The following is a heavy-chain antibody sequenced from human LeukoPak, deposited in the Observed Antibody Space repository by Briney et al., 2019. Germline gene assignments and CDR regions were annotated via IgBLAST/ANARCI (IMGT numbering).Heavy chain of an antibody. CDR3: XXXXXXXLYGRYFDP. CDR1: GFTFSSYW. V-gene: IGHV3-74*01. Sequence: GGSLRLSCAASGFTFSSYWMHWVRQAPGKGLVWVSRINGDGSSTTYADSVKGRFTISRDNAKNTLYLQMNSLRAEDTAVYYXXXXXXXXLYGRYFDPWGQGTLVTVSS. D-gene: IGHD3-9*01. CDR2: INGDGSST. J-gene: IGHJ5*02.